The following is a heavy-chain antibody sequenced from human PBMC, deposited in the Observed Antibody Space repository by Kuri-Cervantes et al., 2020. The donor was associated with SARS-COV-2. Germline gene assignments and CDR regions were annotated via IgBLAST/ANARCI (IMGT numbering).Heavy chain of an antibody. CDR1: GFTFSNYG. J-gene: IGHJ3*02. CDR2: INSISSNI. V-gene: IGHV3-48*01. Sequence: GGSLRLSCAVSGFTFSNYGMNWVRQAPGKGLEWVAHINSISSNIGYADSVKGRFTISRDNAKNSLYLQMNSLRAEDTAVYYCARESGVDWGSDAFDIWGQGTMVTVSS. D-gene: IGHD7-27*01. CDR3: ARESGVDWGSDAFDI.